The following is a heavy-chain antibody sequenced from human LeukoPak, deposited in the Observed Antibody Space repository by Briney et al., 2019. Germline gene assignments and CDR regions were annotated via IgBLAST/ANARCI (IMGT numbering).Heavy chain of an antibody. CDR3: ARDLWCGADCYGTFDI. CDR2: TWYDESNK. Sequence: GGSLRLSCAASGFIVSNYGMHWVRHAPGKGLEWVALTWYDESNKYYADSVKGRFTISRDNSKNTLYLQMNSLRAEDTAVYYCARDLWCGADCYGTFDIWGQGTMVSVSS. V-gene: IGHV3-33*01. J-gene: IGHJ3*02. D-gene: IGHD2-21*02. CDR1: GFIVSNYG.